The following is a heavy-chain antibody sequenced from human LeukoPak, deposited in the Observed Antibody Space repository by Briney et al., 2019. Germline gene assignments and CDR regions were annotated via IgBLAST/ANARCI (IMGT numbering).Heavy chain of an antibody. D-gene: IGHD1-26*01. V-gene: IGHV3-21*01. J-gene: IGHJ4*02. CDR2: ISSSSSYI. CDR3: ARDPSGGATVGYFDY. Sequence: PGGSLRLSCAASGFTFSSYSMNWVRQAPGKGLEWVSSISSSSSYIYYADSVKGRFTISRDNAKNSLYLQMKSLRAEDTAVYYCARDPSGGATVGYFDYWGQGTLVTVSS. CDR1: GFTFSSYS.